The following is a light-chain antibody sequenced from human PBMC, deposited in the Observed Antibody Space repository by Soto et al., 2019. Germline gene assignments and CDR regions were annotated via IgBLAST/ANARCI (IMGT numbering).Light chain of an antibody. CDR1: SGDIGDYNY. Sequence: QSVLTQPASVSGSPGQSITISCVGTSGDIGDYNYVSWYQQHPGKVPKVIIYDVSNRPSGVSYRFSGTKSGNTASLTVSGLQAEDEADYYCCSYSRIGTLIFGTGTMVTV. CDR2: DVS. V-gene: IGLV2-14*01. J-gene: IGLJ1*01. CDR3: CSYSRIGTLI.